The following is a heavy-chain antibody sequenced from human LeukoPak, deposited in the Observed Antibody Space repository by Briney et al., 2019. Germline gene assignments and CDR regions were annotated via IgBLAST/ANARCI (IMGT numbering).Heavy chain of an antibody. CDR2: IKSKTGGGTT. Sequence: GGCLTLAWAASGFTVSNAWISSVRQAPGRGREWVGRIKSKTGGGTTGYAAPVKGRFTISRDDSRNTLYLQMNSLETEDTAVYYCTTYNVWGKGITVTVSS. CDR3: TTYNV. J-gene: IGHJ6*04. V-gene: IGHV3-15*01. D-gene: IGHD1-14*01. CDR1: GFTVSNAW.